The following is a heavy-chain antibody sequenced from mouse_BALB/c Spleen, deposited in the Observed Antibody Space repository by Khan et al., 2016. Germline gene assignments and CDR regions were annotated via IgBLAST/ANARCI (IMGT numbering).Heavy chain of an antibody. CDR1: GDSITSGH. CDR2: ISHSGDS. CDR3: ATWDYYGSAFAY. Sequence: EVQLQESGPSLAKPSQTLSLTCSVTGDSITSGHWNWIRKFPGNKFDFMGYISHSGDSYYNPSLKSRISITRDTSKNQYYLQLNSVTTEDTATYYCATWDYYGSAFAYWSQGTLVTVSA. D-gene: IGHD1-2*01. V-gene: IGHV3-8*02. J-gene: IGHJ3*01.